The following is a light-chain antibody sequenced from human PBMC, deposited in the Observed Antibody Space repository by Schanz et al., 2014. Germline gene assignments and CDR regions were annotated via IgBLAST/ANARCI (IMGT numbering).Light chain of an antibody. CDR1: QSITSW. CDR2: DVS. CDR3: QRYNSA. J-gene: IGKJ1*01. V-gene: IGKV1-5*01. Sequence: GDRVTITCRASQSITSWLAWYQQKPGKAPKLLIYDVSSLEGRVPSRFSGSGSGTEFTLTISSLQPDDFATYYCQRYNSAFGQGTKVEIK.